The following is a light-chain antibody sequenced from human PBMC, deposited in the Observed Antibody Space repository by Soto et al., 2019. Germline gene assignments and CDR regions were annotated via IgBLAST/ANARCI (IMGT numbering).Light chain of an antibody. V-gene: IGLV2-8*01. J-gene: IGLJ2*01. CDR1: SSDIGSYNY. Sequence: QSALTQPPSASGSPGQSVTISCTGTSSDIGSYNYVSWYQHHPGKAPKLLIYEVTKRPSGVPDRFSGSKSGNTASLAVSGLQPEYEADYDCSSYVGRKNIYVVFVGGTKLTVL. CDR3: SSYVGRKNIYVV. CDR2: EVT.